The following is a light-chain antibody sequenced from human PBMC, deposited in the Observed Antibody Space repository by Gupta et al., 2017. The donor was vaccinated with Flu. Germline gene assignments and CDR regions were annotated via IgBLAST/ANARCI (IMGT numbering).Light chain of an antibody. CDR3: LQGPSTPWT. Sequence: DIQMTQSPSSLSASVGDRVTITCRASQSISSYLNWYQQKPGKAPKLLIYAASSGESGVPSRFSGSGSGTDFTLTISRLQPEDFATYYCLQGPSTPWTFGQGTKVEIK. J-gene: IGKJ1*01. CDR1: QSISSY. CDR2: AAS. V-gene: IGKV1-39*01.